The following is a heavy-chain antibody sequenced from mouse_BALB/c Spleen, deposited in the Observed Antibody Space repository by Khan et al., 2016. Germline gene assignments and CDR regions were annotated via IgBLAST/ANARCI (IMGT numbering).Heavy chain of an antibody. Sequence: VQLQQSGPELVKPGASVKVFCKASGYSFTSYNMYWVKQSHGKSLEWIGYIDPYNGGTSYNQKFKGKATLTVDTSTRKAFMHHNSLTSEDAAVYYCASGYDLAWFAYWGQGTLVTVSA. CDR3: ASGYDLAWFAY. J-gene: IGHJ3*01. D-gene: IGHD2-2*01. CDR1: GYSFTSYN. V-gene: IGHV1S135*01. CDR2: IDPYNGGT.